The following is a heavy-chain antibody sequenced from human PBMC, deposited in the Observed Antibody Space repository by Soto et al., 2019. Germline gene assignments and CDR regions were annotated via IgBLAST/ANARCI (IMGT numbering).Heavy chain of an antibody. CDR2: IYHSGRT. CDR3: AMGLDCGGDCYSSYLDS. Sequence: QLQLQESGSGLVKPSQTLSLTCAVSGGSISSGGYSWRLIRPPPGKGLEWIGYIYHSGRTYYNPSPTIRVTISLDRSKKQFSLKLSSVTAADTAVYCLAMGLDCGGDCYSSYLDSWCQETLVTVSS. J-gene: IGHJ4*02. V-gene: IGHV4-30-2*01. D-gene: IGHD2-21*02. CDR1: GGSISSGGYS.